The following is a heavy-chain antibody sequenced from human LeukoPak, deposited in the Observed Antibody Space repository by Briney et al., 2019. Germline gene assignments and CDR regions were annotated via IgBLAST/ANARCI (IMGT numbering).Heavy chain of an antibody. V-gene: IGHV1-18*01. CDR1: GYTFTSYG. J-gene: IGHJ6*03. CDR3: ARLTPPQTMIVVDAYSYYYYYMVV. Sequence: GASVKVSCKASGYTFTSYGISWVRQAPGQGLEWMGWISAYNGNTNYAQKLQGRVTMTTDTSTSTAYMELRSLRSDDTAVYYCARLTPPQTMIVVDAYSYYYYYMVVWGKGTTVTVSS. D-gene: IGHD3-22*01. CDR2: ISAYNGNT.